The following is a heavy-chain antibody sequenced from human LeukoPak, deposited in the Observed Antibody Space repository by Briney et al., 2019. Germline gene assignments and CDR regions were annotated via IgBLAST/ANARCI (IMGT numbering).Heavy chain of an antibody. V-gene: IGHV4-34*01. Sequence: SETLSLTCAVYGGSFSGYFWSWIRQPPGKGLEWIGEINHSGSTNYNPSLKSRVTISVDTSKNQFSLKLSSVTAADTAVYYCARTSIYYDSSGYRSWGQGTLVTVSS. J-gene: IGHJ5*02. CDR1: GGSFSGYF. CDR3: ARTSIYYDSSGYRS. CDR2: INHSGST. D-gene: IGHD3-22*01.